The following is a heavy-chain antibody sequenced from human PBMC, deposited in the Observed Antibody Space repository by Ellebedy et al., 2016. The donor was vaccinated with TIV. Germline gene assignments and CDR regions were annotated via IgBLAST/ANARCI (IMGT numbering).Heavy chain of an antibody. D-gene: IGHD3-16*01. V-gene: IGHV4-59*08. Sequence: MPSETLSLTCTVSGGSITSDYWSWIRQPPGKGLEWIGYINYSGTTNYNPSLRSRVTLSPDMSKNQFSLKLSSVTAADTAVYYCARQIGGRLLFDYWGQGTLVTVSS. J-gene: IGHJ4*02. CDR2: INYSGTT. CDR3: ARQIGGRLLFDY. CDR1: GGSITSDY.